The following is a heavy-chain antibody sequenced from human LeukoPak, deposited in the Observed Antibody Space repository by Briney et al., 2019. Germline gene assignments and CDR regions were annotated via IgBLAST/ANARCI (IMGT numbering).Heavy chain of an antibody. CDR1: GYTFTNYG. D-gene: IGHD3-10*01. J-gene: IGHJ4*02. V-gene: IGHV1-2*02. CDR3: ARDGDTMVRGVIIAGY. Sequence: AASVKVSCKASGYTFTNYGISWVRQAPGQGLEWMGWINPNSGGTNYAQKFQGRVTMTRDTSISTAYMELSRLRSDDTAVYYCARDGDTMVRGVIIAGYWGQGTLVTVSS. CDR2: INPNSGGT.